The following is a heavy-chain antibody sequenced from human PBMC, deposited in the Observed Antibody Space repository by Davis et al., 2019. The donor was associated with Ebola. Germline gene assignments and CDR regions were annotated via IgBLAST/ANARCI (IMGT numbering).Heavy chain of an antibody. CDR3: ARERLRYCSGTRCYTTAAGWGFFDY. CDR1: GGSISSADYS. CDR2: IYYSGNT. V-gene: IGHV4-30-4*08. J-gene: IGHJ4*02. Sequence: SETLSLTCTVSGGSISSADYSWSWIRQPPGKGLEWIGYIYYSGNTYYNPSLKSRVTISKDTSKSQFSLKLNSVTAADTAVYYCARERLRYCSGTRCYTTAAGWGFFDYWGQGTLVTVSS. D-gene: IGHD2-2*02.